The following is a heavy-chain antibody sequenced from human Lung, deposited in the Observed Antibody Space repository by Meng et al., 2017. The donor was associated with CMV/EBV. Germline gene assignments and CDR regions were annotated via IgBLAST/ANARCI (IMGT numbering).Heavy chain of an antibody. CDR2: ISHDGKDK. CDR3: AKNYNPYPPYYNGVDV. J-gene: IGHJ6*02. V-gene: IGHV3-30-3*02. Sequence: SCEASGFTFSRFSLHWVRQAPGKGLEWVAVISHDGKDKHYADSVKGQFTISRDNYKSTLYLQMNSLRPVDTAVYYCAKNYNPYPPYYNGVDVWGRGTXVTCSS. CDR1: GFTFSRFS. D-gene: IGHD1-1*01.